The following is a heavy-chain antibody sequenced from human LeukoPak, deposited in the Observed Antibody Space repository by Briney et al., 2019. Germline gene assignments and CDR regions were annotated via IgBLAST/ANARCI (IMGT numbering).Heavy chain of an antibody. V-gene: IGHV3-21*06. CDR1: GFTFSSYT. CDR3: ARDRDVPAIGIDV. J-gene: IGHJ6*02. Sequence: GGSLRLSCAASGFTFSSYTMNWVRQAPGKGLEWVSSISSSSSYMYYADSVKGRFTISRDNAKNSLYLQMNSLRAEDTAVYYCARDRDVPAIGIDVWGQGTTVTVS. CDR2: ISSSSSYM.